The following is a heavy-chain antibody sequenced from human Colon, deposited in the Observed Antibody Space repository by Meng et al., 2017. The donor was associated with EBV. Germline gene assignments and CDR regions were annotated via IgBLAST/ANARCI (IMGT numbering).Heavy chain of an antibody. V-gene: IGHV3-23*01. Sequence: VRLLESVGGLVEPWGSLGLSCATSGFFFYNYDISWVRQAPGKGLEWVSAASYSGGQTYYADSVKGRFTVSRDNSKSTVYLQMDSLRVEDTAIYYCAKHYVRSHDYWGQGTLVTVSS. CDR1: GFFFYNYD. D-gene: IGHD3-10*02. CDR2: ASYSGGQT. J-gene: IGHJ4*02. CDR3: AKHYVRSHDY.